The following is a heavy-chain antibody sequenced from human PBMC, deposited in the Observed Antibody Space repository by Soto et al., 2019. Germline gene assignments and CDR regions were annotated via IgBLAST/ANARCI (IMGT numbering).Heavy chain of an antibody. CDR1: GDSITSDKW. D-gene: IGHD6-19*01. J-gene: IGHJ4*02. Sequence: SETLSLTCAVSGDSITSDKWWSWIRQPPGKGLQWIGEIYHSGSTKYNPSLKSRVIISVDKSKNQFSLKLSSVTAEDTAVYYCASISGWYVYWGQGTLVTVSS. CDR2: IYHSGST. V-gene: IGHV4-4*02. CDR3: ASISGWYVY.